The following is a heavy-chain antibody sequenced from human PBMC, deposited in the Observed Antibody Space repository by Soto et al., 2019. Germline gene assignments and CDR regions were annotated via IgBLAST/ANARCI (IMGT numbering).Heavy chain of an antibody. Sequence: QVQLVQSGAEVKKPGSSVKVSCKASGGTFSSYAISWVRQAPGQGLEWMGGIIPIFGTANYAQKFQGRVTIPADESTSTAYMELSSLRSQDTAVYYCARCIAAAGKNYYYYYGMDVWGQGTTVTVSS. J-gene: IGHJ6*02. CDR1: GGTFSSYA. CDR2: IIPIFGTA. D-gene: IGHD6-13*01. V-gene: IGHV1-69*01. CDR3: ARCIAAAGKNYYYYYGMDV.